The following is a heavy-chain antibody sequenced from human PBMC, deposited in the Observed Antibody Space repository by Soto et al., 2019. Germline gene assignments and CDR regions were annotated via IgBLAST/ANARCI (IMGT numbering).Heavy chain of an antibody. V-gene: IGHV5-10-1*01. D-gene: IGHD2-2*01. CDR2: IDPSDSYT. J-gene: IGHJ5*02. Sequence: GESLKISCKGSGYSFTSYWISWVRQMPGKGLEWMGRIDPSDSYTNYSPSSQGHVTISADKSISTAYLQWSSLKASDTAMYYCRIDCSSTSCYWPGIRGWFDPGAREPWSPSPQ. CDR3: RIDCSSTSCYWPGIRGWFDP. CDR1: GYSFTSYW.